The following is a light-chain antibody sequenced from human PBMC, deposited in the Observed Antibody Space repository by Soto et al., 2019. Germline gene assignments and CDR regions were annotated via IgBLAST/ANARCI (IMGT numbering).Light chain of an antibody. CDR1: RSNIGSHP. Sequence: QSVLTQPPSASGTPGQRVTVSCSGSRSNIGSHPVHWYQQLPGTAPKLLLCNKNLRPLGVPDRFSGSKSGTSASLAISGLQSEDEADYYCATWDDSLNGPVFGGGTQLTVL. V-gene: IGLV1-44*01. J-gene: IGLJ7*01. CDR2: NKN. CDR3: ATWDDSLNGPV.